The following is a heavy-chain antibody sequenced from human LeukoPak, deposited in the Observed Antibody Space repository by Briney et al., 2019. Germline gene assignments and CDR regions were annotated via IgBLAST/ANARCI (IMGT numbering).Heavy chain of an antibody. CDR3: ASLRIAVAGNFDY. Sequence: SGRSLRLSCAASGFTFSSYAMRWVRQAPGKGLEWVAVISYDGSNKYYADSVKGRFTISRDNSKNTLYLQMNSLRAEDTAVYYCASLRIAVAGNFDYWGKGTLVTVSS. J-gene: IGHJ4*02. D-gene: IGHD6-19*01. CDR1: GFTFSSYA. V-gene: IGHV3-30*04. CDR2: ISYDGSNK.